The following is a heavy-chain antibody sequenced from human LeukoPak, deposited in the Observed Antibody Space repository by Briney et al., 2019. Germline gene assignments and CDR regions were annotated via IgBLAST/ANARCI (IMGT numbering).Heavy chain of an antibody. D-gene: IGHD3-22*01. V-gene: IGHV3-9*01. CDR3: AKVKYYYVSSGLDY. J-gene: IGHJ4*02. CDR1: GFTFDDYA. Sequence: GRSLRLSCAASGFTFDDYAMHWVRQAPGKGLEWVSGISWNSGSIGYADSVKGRFTISRDDAKNSLYLQMNSLRAEDTALYYCAKVKYYYVSSGLDYWGQGTLVTVSS. CDR2: ISWNSGSI.